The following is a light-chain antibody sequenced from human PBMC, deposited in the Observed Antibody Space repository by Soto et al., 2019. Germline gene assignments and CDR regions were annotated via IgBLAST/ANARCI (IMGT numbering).Light chain of an antibody. CDR2: AAS. CDR3: LKYYSAPPDT. V-gene: IGKV1-27*01. J-gene: IGKJ2*01. Sequence: DIQMTQSPSSLSASVGDRVTITCRASQGISNYLAWYQQKPGKVPKLLIYAASTLQSGVPARFSGSGSGTDFALTISSLQPEDVATYYCLKYYSAPPDTFGQGTKLEIK. CDR1: QGISNY.